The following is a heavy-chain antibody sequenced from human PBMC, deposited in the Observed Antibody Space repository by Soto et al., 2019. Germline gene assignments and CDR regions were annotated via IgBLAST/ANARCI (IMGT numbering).Heavy chain of an antibody. J-gene: IGHJ5*02. CDR3: ARDPGENYYDSSGYYSFEGWFDP. V-gene: IGHV1-18*01. D-gene: IGHD3-22*01. Sequence: QVQLVQCGAEVKKPGASVKVSCKASGYTFTSYGISWVRQAPGQGLEWMGWISAYNGNTNYAQKLQGRVTMTTDTSTSTAYMELRSLRSDDTAVYYCARDPGENYYDSSGYYSFEGWFDPWGQGTLVTVSS. CDR1: GYTFTSYG. CDR2: ISAYNGNT.